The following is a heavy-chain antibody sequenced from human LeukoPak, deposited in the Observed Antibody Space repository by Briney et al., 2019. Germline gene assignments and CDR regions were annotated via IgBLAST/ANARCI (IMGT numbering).Heavy chain of an antibody. CDR2: IYPDDSET. Sequence: GESLKISCKGSGYLFDTFWIGRVRQKPGKGLEWMGVIYPDDSETRYSPSFQGQVIISADKSINTAYLQWTSLKASDTAMYYCARPIDSTSHIKWAFDLWGQGTMVTVSS. CDR1: GYLFDTFW. J-gene: IGHJ3*01. V-gene: IGHV5-51*01. D-gene: IGHD2-2*01. CDR3: ARPIDSTSHIKWAFDL.